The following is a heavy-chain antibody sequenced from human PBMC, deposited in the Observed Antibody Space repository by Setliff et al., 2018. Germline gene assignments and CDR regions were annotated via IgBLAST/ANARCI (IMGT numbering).Heavy chain of an antibody. CDR1: GFTFDDYG. D-gene: IGHD6-13*01. V-gene: IGHV3-20*04. Sequence: AGGSLRLSCAASGFTFDDYGMSWVRQAPGKGLEWVSGVNWNGGSTGYADSVKGRFTISRDNAKNSLYLQMNSLRAEDTALYYCARLPAAGSIKRRDYHYYMDVWGKGTTVTVSS. CDR2: VNWNGGST. CDR3: ARLPAAGSIKRRDYHYYMDV. J-gene: IGHJ6*03.